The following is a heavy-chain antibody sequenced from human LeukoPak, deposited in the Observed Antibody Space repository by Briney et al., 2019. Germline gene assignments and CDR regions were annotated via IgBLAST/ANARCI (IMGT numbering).Heavy chain of an antibody. CDR1: GYTFTSYD. Sequence: EASVKVSCKASGYTFTSYDINWVRQATGQGLEWMGWMNPNSGNTGYAQKFQGRVTITRNTSISTAYMELSSLRSEDTAVYYCATPTVTGSRYGMDVWGQGTTVTVSS. J-gene: IGHJ6*02. CDR2: MNPNSGNT. V-gene: IGHV1-8*01. D-gene: IGHD4-17*01. CDR3: ATPTVTGSRYGMDV.